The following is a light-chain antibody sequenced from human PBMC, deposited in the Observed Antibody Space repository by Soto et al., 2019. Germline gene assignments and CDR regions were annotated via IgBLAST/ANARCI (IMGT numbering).Light chain of an antibody. CDR2: RSS. CDR1: SSNIGSHS. V-gene: IGLV1-44*01. J-gene: IGLJ3*02. CDR3: ALWDDSLNGPV. Sequence: QSVLTQPPSASGTPGQRITISCSGSSSNIGSHSVNWYQQLPGTAPKLLIYRSSQRPSGVPDRFSGSKSGTSASLAISGLQSGDEADYYCALWDDSLNGPVFGGVPKVTVL.